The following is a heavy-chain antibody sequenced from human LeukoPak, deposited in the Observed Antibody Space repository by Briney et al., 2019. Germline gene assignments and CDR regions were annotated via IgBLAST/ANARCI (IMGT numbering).Heavy chain of an antibody. CDR3: ARGGYYYDSSGGAFDI. CDR1: GFTFSSYS. Sequence: GGSLRLSCAASGFTFSSYSMDWVRQAPGKGLEWVALISYDGSNKYYADSVKGRFTMSRDNSKNTLYLQMSTLRAEDTAVYYCARGGYYYDSSGGAFDIWGQGTMVTVSS. J-gene: IGHJ3*02. CDR2: ISYDGSNK. V-gene: IGHV3-30*03. D-gene: IGHD3-22*01.